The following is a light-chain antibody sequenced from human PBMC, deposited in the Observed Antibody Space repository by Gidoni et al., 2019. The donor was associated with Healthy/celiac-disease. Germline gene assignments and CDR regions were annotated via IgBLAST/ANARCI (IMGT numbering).Light chain of an antibody. J-gene: IGKJ5*01. V-gene: IGKV3-20*01. CDR2: GAS. CDR3: QQYGSSPT. CDR1: QSVSSSY. Sequence: DIVLTQSPGTLSLSPGERATLSCRASQSVSSSYLAWYQQKPGQAPSLLIYGASSRATGIPDRFSGSGSGTDFTLTISRLEPEDFAVYYCQQYGSSPTFGQGTRLEIK.